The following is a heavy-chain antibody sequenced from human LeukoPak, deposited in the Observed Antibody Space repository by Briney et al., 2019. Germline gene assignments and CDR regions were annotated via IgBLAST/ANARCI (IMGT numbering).Heavy chain of an antibody. D-gene: IGHD3-22*01. V-gene: IGHV1-69*04. CDR1: GGTFTSYA. CDR3: ASFYYYDSSGKGAFDI. CDR2: IIPILGIA. Sequence: SVKLSCKASGGTFTSYAISWVRQAPGQGLEWMGRIIPILGIANYAQKFQGRVTITADKSTSTAYMERSSLRSEDTAVYYCASFYYYDSSGKGAFDIWGQGTMVTVSS. J-gene: IGHJ3*02.